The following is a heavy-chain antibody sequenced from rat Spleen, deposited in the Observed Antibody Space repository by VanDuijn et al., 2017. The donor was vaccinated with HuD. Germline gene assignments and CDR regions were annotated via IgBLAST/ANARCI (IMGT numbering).Heavy chain of an antibody. CDR1: GFTFSNYY. V-gene: IGHV5-25*01. CDR2: ISNTGGSI. Sequence: EVQLVESGGGLVQPGRSMKLSCAALGFTFSNYYMAWVRQAPTKGLEWVASISNTGGSIYYPDSVKGRFTISRHNTQNTLYLQMNSLRSEDTATYYCTTVLQGHGFAYWGQGTLVTVSS. CDR3: TTVLQGHGFAY. J-gene: IGHJ3*01. D-gene: IGHD1-1*01.